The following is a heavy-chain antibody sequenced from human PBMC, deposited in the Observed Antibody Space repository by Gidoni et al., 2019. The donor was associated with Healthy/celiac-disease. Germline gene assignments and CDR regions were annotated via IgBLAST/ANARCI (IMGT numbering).Heavy chain of an antibody. V-gene: IGHV5-51*01. D-gene: IGHD5-18*01. CDR3: ARWPREEDTASREDAFDI. Sequence: EVQLVQSGAEVKKPGESLKISCKGSGYSFTSYWIGWVRQMPGKGLEWMGIIYPGDSDTRYSPSFQGQVTISADKSISTAYLQWSSLKASDTAMYYCARWPREEDTASREDAFDIWGQGTMVTVSS. J-gene: IGHJ3*02. CDR1: GYSFTSYW. CDR2: IYPGDSDT.